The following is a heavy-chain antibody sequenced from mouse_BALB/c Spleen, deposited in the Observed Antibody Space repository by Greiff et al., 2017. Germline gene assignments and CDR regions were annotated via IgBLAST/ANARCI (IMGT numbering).Heavy chain of an antibody. J-gene: IGHJ2*01. D-gene: IGHD4-1*01. CDR1: GFTFSSYG. CDR3: ASELGRGYFDY. V-gene: IGHV5-6*01. Sequence: VQLKESGGDLVKPGGSLKLSCAASGFTFSSYGMSWVRQTPDKRLEWVATISSGGSYTYYPDSVKGRFTISRDNAKNTLYLQMSSLKSEDTAMYYCASELGRGYFDYWGQGTTLTVSS. CDR2: ISSGGSYT.